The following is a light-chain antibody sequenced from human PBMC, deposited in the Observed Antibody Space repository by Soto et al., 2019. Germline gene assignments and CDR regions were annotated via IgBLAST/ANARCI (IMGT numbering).Light chain of an antibody. CDR3: QQYGGSPRT. Sequence: EIVLTQSPVTLSLSPGERGTLSFRASQSVGTSLAWYQQKPGQAPRLLIYGASNRATGIPDRFSGSGSGTDFTLTISKLEPEDFAVYHCQQYGGSPRTFGQGTKVDIK. V-gene: IGKV3-20*01. CDR1: QSVGTS. J-gene: IGKJ1*01. CDR2: GAS.